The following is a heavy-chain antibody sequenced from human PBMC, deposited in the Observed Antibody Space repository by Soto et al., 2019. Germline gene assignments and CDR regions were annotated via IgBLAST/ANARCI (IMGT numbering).Heavy chain of an antibody. Sequence: SETLSLTCTVSGGSISSTDYYWSWIRQPPGKGPECIGYISYSGSTNYNPSLKSRVTISLDTSKNQFSLKLSSVTAADTAVYYCARDPSSGGYCPGPFFDYSGPGPLVTLSS. CDR3: ARDPSSGGYCPGPFFDY. CDR2: ISYSGST. J-gene: IGHJ4*02. CDR1: GGSISSTDYY. D-gene: IGHD2-21*01. V-gene: IGHV4-30-4*01.